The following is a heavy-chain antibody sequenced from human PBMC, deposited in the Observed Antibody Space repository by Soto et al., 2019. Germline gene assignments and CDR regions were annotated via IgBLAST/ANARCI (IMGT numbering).Heavy chain of an antibody. V-gene: IGHV3-30-3*01. CDR1: GFTFSNNA. D-gene: IGHD5-18*01. CDR3: ARARGYTYEFDF. CDR2: ISPDGSRG. Sequence: GGSLRLSCAASGFTFSNNAMHWVRQAPGKGLEWVAFISPDGSRGYYAGSVKGRFTISRDNPQNTLYLQMSSLRIRDTAIYYCARARGYTYEFDFWGQGTEVTVSS. J-gene: IGHJ4*02.